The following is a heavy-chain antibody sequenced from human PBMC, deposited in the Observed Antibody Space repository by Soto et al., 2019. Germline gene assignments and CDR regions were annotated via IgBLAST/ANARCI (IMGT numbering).Heavy chain of an antibody. J-gene: IGHJ4*02. CDR2: TYYRSKWYN. V-gene: IGHV6-1*01. Sequence: SQSLSLTCAMSGDSVSSNSAAWDWIRQSPSRGLEWLGRTYYRSKWYNDYAVSVKSRITINPDTSKNQFSLQLNSVTPEDTAVYYCARDNENAYSSGLRDFDYWGQGTLVTVSS. CDR3: ARDNENAYSSGLRDFDY. CDR1: GDSVSSNSAA. D-gene: IGHD6-19*01.